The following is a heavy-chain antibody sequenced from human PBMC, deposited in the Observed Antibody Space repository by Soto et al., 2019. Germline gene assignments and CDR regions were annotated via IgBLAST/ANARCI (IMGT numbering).Heavy chain of an antibody. D-gene: IGHD3-22*01. Sequence: GGSLRLSCAASGFSFSTYSMNRVRQAPGKGLEWVSYISSSSSTIFYTDSVKGRFTVSRDNAKNSLYLQMNSLRAEDTAFYYCARPTYYYDSSGPPAYWGQGTLVTVSS. V-gene: IGHV3-48*01. J-gene: IGHJ4*02. CDR3: ARPTYYYDSSGPPAY. CDR2: ISSSSSTI. CDR1: GFSFSTYS.